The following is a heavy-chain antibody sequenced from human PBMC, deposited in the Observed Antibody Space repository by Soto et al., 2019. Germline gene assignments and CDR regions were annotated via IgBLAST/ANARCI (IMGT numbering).Heavy chain of an antibody. CDR3: ARNVHHTGYYNH. V-gene: IGHV1-3*01. CDR1: GYSFTSYA. CDR2: IFAGNGDT. D-gene: IGHD3-9*01. Sequence: QVRLVQSGTEVKKPGASMKLSCKASGYSFTSYAIHWVRRAPGQRLEWMGWIFAGNGDTEYSPNFPDRVTITSDTSASTTYIQLNSLGSEDTAVYYCARNVHHTGYYNHWGPGTLVTVSS. J-gene: IGHJ5*02.